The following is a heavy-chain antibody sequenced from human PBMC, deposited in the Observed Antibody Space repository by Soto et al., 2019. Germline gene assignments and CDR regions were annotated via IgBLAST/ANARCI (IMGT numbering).Heavy chain of an antibody. CDR1: GYTFTGYY. D-gene: IGHD2-21*01. CDR2: INPNSGGT. V-gene: IGHV1-2*02. CDR3: ARDPSVIPGSTQDAFDI. J-gene: IGHJ3*02. Sequence: ASVKVSCKASGYTFTGYYMHWVRQAPGQGLEWMGWINPNSGGTNYAQKLQGRVTMTTDTSTSTAYMELRSLRSDDTAVYYCARDPSVIPGSTQDAFDIWGQGTMVTVSS.